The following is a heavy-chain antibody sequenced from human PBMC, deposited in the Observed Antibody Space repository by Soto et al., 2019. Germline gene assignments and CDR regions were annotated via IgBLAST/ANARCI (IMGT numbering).Heavy chain of an antibody. CDR2: IYYSGST. CDR3: ARKTYGSGSYSNWFDP. V-gene: IGHV4-39*01. CDR1: GGSISSSSYY. D-gene: IGHD3-10*01. J-gene: IGHJ5*02. Sequence: SETLSLTCTVSGGSISSSSYYWGWLRQPPGKGLEWIGSIYYSGSTYYNPSLKSRVTISVDTSKNQFSLKLSSVTAADTAVYYCARKTYGSGSYSNWFDPWGQGTLVTVS.